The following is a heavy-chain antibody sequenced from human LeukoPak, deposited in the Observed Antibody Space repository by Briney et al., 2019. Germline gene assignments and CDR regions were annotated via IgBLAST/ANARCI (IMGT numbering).Heavy chain of an antibody. CDR3: ARDVTGSYSFDY. Sequence: TGGSLRLSCAASGFTFSSHGMHWVRQAPGKGLEWVALISYGGSKEYYADSVKGRFTLSRDNSKNTLHLQMNSLRAEDSALYYCARDVTGSYSFDYWGQGTLVTVSS. CDR2: ISYGGSKE. V-gene: IGHV3-30*03. D-gene: IGHD1-26*01. J-gene: IGHJ4*02. CDR1: GFTFSSHG.